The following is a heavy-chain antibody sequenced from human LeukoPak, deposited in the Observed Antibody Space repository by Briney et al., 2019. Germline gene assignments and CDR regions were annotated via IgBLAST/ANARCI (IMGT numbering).Heavy chain of an antibody. J-gene: IGHJ6*02. CDR2: ISSSSNYI. Sequence: GGSLRLSCAASGFTFSSYSMNWVRRAPGKGLEWVSSISSSSNYIYYADSVKGRFTISRDNAKNSLYLQMNSLRAEDTAVYYCARDRETTIFGVVIIPTTDYYYYYGMDVWGQGTTVTVSS. V-gene: IGHV3-21*01. CDR3: ARDRETTIFGVVIIPTTDYYYYYGMDV. CDR1: GFTFSSYS. D-gene: IGHD3-3*01.